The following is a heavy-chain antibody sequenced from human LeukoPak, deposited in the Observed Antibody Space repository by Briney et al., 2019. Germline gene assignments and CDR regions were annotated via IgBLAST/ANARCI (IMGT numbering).Heavy chain of an antibody. CDR1: GGSISSGSYS. CDR2: IYPRGST. V-gene: IGHV4-30-2*01. Sequence: SETLSLTCAVSGGSISSGSYSWSWIRQPPGKGLEWIGYIYPRGSTYYNPSLKSRVTISVDTSKNQFSLKLSSVTAADTAVYYCARLYKPHYGSGSYQDYWGQGTLVTVSS. J-gene: IGHJ4*02. D-gene: IGHD3-10*01. CDR3: ARLYKPHYGSGSYQDY.